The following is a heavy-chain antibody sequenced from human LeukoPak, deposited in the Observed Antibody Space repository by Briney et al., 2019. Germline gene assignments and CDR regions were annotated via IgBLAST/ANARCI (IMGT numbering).Heavy chain of an antibody. D-gene: IGHD4-17*01. V-gene: IGHV3-7*01. CDR3: VYGDYYYSYFDY. CDR1: GFTFSSYW. Sequence: GGSLRLSCAASGFTFSSYWMSWVRRAPGKGLEWVANIKQDGSEKYYVDSVKGRFTISRDNAKNSLYLQMNSLRAEDTAVYYCVYGDYYYSYFDYWGQGTLVTVSS. CDR2: IKQDGSEK. J-gene: IGHJ4*02.